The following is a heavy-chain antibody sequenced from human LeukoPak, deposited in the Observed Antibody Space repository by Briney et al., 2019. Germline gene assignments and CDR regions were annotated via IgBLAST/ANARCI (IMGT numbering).Heavy chain of an antibody. CDR3: ARLGSSGYYPYYFDY. J-gene: IGHJ4*02. D-gene: IGHD3-22*01. CDR2: IYYSGST. V-gene: IGHV4-31*03. CDR1: GGSISSGGYY. Sequence: PSETLSLTCTVSGGSISSGGYYWSWIRQHPGKGLEWIGYIYYSGSTYYNPSPKSRVTISVDTSKNQFSLKLSSVTAADTAVYYCARLGSSGYYPYYFDYWGQGTLVTVSS.